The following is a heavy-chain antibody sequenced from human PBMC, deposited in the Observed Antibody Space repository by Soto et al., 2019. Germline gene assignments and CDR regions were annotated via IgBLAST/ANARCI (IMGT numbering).Heavy chain of an antibody. CDR3: ARPPFVAHPYDAFGF. CDR2: INPKSGDT. CDR1: GYTFTDYY. D-gene: IGHD6-6*01. V-gene: IGHV1-2*02. J-gene: IGHJ3*01. Sequence: GASVKVSCKTSGYTFTDYYVHWVRQAPGQGLEWVGWINPKSGDTVYAQQFQGRVTMTRDTSISTAYMDLRRLRSDDTAVYYCARPPFVAHPYDAFGFWGHGTLVTVSS.